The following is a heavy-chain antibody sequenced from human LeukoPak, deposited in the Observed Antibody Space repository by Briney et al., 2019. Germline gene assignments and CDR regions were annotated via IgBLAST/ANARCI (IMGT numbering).Heavy chain of an antibody. D-gene: IGHD3-10*01. J-gene: IGHJ4*02. CDR2: IYPRDGST. V-gene: IGHV1-46*01. Sequence: ASVKVSCKASGYTFTSNYIHWVRQAPGQGLEWMGMIYPRDGSTSYAQKYQGRVTVTRDTSTSTVYMELSSLRSEDTAVYYCARLHMVRGFDYWGQGTLVTVSS. CDR3: ARLHMVRGFDY. CDR1: GYTFTSNY.